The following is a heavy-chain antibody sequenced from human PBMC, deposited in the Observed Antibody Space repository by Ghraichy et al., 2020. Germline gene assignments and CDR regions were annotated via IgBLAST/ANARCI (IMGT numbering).Heavy chain of an antibody. CDR3: ARDTAGFFTPCDY. J-gene: IGHJ4*02. CDR2: ISSSSSYI. CDR1: GFTFSSYS. D-gene: IGHD6-19*01. Sequence: GGSLRLSCAASGFTFSSYSMNWVRQAPGKGLEWVSSISSSSSYIYYADSVKGRFTISRDNAKNSLYLQMNSLRAEDTAVYYCARDTAGFFTPCDYWGQGTLVTVSS. V-gene: IGHV3-21*01.